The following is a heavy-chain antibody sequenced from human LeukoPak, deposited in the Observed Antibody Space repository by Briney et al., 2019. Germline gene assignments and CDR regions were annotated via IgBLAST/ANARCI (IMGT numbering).Heavy chain of an antibody. CDR2: VDWNGAST. Sequence: GGSLRLSCAASGFTFDVYGMSWVRQARGRGLESVFVVDWNGASTSYADSVKGRFTISRDNAKNSLYLQMSSLGTEDTALYYCARVNGRWELLIPFDYWGQGILVTVAS. V-gene: IGHV3-20*04. CDR3: ARVNGRWELLIPFDY. J-gene: IGHJ4*02. D-gene: IGHD1-26*01. CDR1: GFTFDVYG.